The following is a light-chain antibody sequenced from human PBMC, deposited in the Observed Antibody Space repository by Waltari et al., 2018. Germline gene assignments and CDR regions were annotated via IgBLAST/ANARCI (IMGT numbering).Light chain of an antibody. J-gene: IGKJ4*01. CDR2: DAS. Sequence: EIVLTQSPATLSLSPGERATLSCRASQSVSSSYLAWYQQKPGLAPRLLIYDASSRATGIPDRVSGSGSGTDFTLTISRLEPEDFAVYYCQQYGSSPGTFGGGTKVEIK. CDR1: QSVSSSY. V-gene: IGKV3D-20*01. CDR3: QQYGSSPGT.